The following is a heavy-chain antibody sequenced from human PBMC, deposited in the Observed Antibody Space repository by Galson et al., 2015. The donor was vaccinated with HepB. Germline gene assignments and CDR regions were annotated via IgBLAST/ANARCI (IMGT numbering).Heavy chain of an antibody. Sequence: QSGAEVKKPGESLRISCEGSGYTFTSYWIGWVRQMPGKGLEWMGIIFPADSDTRYSPSFQGQVTISADNSISTAYLQWSSLKASDTAMYYCARIYGHTAPLWGKGTTVTVSS. D-gene: IGHD5-18*01. CDR3: ARIYGHTAPL. CDR1: GYTFTSYW. J-gene: IGHJ6*04. CDR2: IFPADSDT. V-gene: IGHV5-51*03.